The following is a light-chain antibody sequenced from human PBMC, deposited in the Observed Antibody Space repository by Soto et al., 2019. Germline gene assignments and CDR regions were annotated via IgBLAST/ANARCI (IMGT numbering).Light chain of an antibody. V-gene: IGLV2-14*03. J-gene: IGLJ1*01. CDR2: DVN. Sequence: QSALTQPASVSGSPGQSITISCTGTSSDIGSFTFVSWYQQHPGKVPKLMIFDVNRRPSGVSDCFSGSKSGNTASLTISGLQAEDEGDYYCRSYTSSSTHVFGSGTKLTVL. CDR1: SSDIGSFTF. CDR3: RSYTSSSTHV.